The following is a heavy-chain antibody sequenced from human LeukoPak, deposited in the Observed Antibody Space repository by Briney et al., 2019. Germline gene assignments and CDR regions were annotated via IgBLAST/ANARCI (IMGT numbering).Heavy chain of an antibody. CDR3: ATVDCSGGSCGKGMRGDY. D-gene: IGHD2-15*01. CDR1: GYTLTELS. J-gene: IGHJ4*02. CDR2: FDPEDGET. Sequence: ASVKVSCKVSGYTLTELSMHWVRQAPGKGLEWMGGFDPEDGETIYAQKFQGRVTMTEDTSTDTAYMELGSLRSEDTAVYYCATVDCSGGSCGKGMRGDYWGQGTLVTVSS. V-gene: IGHV1-24*01.